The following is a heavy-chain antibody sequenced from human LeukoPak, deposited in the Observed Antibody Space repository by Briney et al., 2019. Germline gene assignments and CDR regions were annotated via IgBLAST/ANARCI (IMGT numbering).Heavy chain of an antibody. CDR3: ARGIESYGDYGY. V-gene: IGHV4-59*02. J-gene: IGHJ4*02. Sequence: NPSETLSLTCTVSGESVNNFYCSWIRQPPGKGLEWIAYMYNSGSTNYNPSLKSRVTISIDTSKNQFSPKLSSLTAADTAIYYCARGIESYGDYGYWGQGILVTVSS. CDR1: GESVNNFY. CDR2: MYNSGST. D-gene: IGHD4-17*01.